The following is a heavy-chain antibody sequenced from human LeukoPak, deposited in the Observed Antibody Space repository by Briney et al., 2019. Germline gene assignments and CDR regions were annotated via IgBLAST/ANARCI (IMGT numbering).Heavy chain of an antibody. CDR3: ARGVTSPLDAFDI. CDR1: GGSISSYY. V-gene: IGHV4-59*01. D-gene: IGHD1-26*01. CDR2: LYNSGST. Sequence: SETLSLTCTVSGGSISSYYWNWIRQPPGKGLEWIWYLYNSGSTNYNPSLKSRLTISVDMSKNQLSLKLSSVTAADTAVYYCARGVTSPLDAFDIWGQGTTVTVSS. J-gene: IGHJ3*02.